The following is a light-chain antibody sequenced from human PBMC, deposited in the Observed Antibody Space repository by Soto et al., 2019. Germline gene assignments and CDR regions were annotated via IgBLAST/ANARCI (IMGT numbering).Light chain of an antibody. Sequence: DIHMTQSPSTLSASVGDRVVITCRASQNIDRWLAWYQQKPRKAPQLLIYRASFPESRGPPSFSGSGSGTEFTLTITSLQPDDFATYFCQHYNSYPYSFGQGTKLEI. CDR3: QHYNSYPYS. CDR1: QNIDRW. CDR2: RAS. V-gene: IGKV1-5*03. J-gene: IGKJ2*03.